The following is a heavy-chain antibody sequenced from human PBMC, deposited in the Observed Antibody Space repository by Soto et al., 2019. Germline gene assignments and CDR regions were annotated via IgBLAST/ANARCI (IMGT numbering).Heavy chain of an antibody. D-gene: IGHD6-19*01. CDR2: ISGSGGST. J-gene: IGHJ4*02. Sequence: XGSLILSCAASGFTLSSYAMSWVRQAPGRGLEWVSAISGSGGSTYYADSVKGRFTISRDNSKNTLYLQMNSLRAEDTAVYYCAKVFISSSGWLPPIYFDYWGQGTLVTVSS. CDR1: GFTLSSYA. CDR3: AKVFISSSGWLPPIYFDY. V-gene: IGHV3-23*01.